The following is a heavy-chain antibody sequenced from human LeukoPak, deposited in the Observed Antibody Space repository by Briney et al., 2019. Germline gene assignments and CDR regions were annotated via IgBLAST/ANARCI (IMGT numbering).Heavy chain of an antibody. J-gene: IGHJ4*02. D-gene: IGHD3-10*01. CDR1: GFTFRRYW. V-gene: IGHV3-7*02. Sequence: PGGSLRLSCAASGFTFRRYWMSWARQASGKGLEWVANIKQDGSEKYYVDSVKGRFTISRDNAENSLYLQMNSLRAEDTAVYYCVGLGENYWGQGTLVTVSS. CDR3: VGLGENY. CDR2: IKQDGSEK.